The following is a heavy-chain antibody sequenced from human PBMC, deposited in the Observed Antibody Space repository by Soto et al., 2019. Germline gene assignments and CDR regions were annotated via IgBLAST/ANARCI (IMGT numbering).Heavy chain of an antibody. CDR1: AFTFSSYA. Sequence: QVQLVESGGGVVQPGRSLRLSCAASAFTFSSYAMHWVRQAPGKGLEWVAVISYDGSNKYYADSVKGRFTISRDNSKNTLYLKMNSLRAEDTAVYYCARATTTVVTPFYFDYWGQGTLVTVSS. D-gene: IGHD4-17*01. V-gene: IGHV3-30-3*01. J-gene: IGHJ4*02. CDR2: ISYDGSNK. CDR3: ARATTTVVTPFYFDY.